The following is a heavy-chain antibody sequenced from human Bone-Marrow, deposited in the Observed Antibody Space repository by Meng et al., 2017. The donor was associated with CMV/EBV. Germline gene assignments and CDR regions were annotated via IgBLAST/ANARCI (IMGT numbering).Heavy chain of an antibody. CDR2: IKQDGSEK. CDR3: ARDRGYSSSSRLNY. J-gene: IGHJ4*02. Sequence: GESLKISCAASGFTFSSYWMSWVRQAPGKGLEWVANIKQDGSEKYYVDSVKGRFTISRDNAKNSLYQQMNSLRAEDTAVYYCARDRGYSSSSRLNYWGQGTLVTVSS. V-gene: IGHV3-7*01. CDR1: GFTFSSYW. D-gene: IGHD6-13*01.